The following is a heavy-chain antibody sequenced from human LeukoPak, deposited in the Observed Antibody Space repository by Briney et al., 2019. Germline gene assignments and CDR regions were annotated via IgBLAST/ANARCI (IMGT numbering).Heavy chain of an antibody. D-gene: IGHD3-22*01. CDR3: ARVLYYYDSSGPGAFDI. Sequence: ASVKVSCKASGYTFTGYYMHWVRQAPGQGLEWMGWINPNSGGTNYAQKFQGRVTTTRDTSISTAYMELSRLRSDDTAVYYCARVLYYYDSSGPGAFDIWGQGTMVTVSS. V-gene: IGHV1-2*02. CDR1: GYTFTGYY. CDR2: INPNSGGT. J-gene: IGHJ3*02.